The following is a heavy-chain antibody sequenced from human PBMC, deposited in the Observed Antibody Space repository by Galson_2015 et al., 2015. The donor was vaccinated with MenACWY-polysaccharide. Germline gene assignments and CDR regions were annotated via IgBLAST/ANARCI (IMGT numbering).Heavy chain of an antibody. Sequence: SLRLSCAASGFTFSSNAMHWVRQAPGKGLEWVAVISYDGSNKYYADSVKGRFTISRDNSKNTLYLQMNSLRAEDTAVYYCASGYRGRTVCSPPFDYWGQGTLVTVSS. CDR2: ISYDGSNK. CDR3: ASGYRGRTVCSPPFDY. V-gene: IGHV3-30-3*01. J-gene: IGHJ4*02. CDR1: GFTFSSNA. D-gene: IGHD2-2*01.